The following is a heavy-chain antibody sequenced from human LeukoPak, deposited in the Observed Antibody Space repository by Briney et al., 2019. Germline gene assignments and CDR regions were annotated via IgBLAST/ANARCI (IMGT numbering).Heavy chain of an antibody. CDR1: GYTFTSYD. J-gene: IGHJ6*02. Sequence: ASVTVSCTASGYTFTSYDINWVRQAAGQGLEWMGWMNPNSGNTVYAQKFQGRVTMTRNTSISIAYMELSSLRSEDTAVYYCARVFRIAAAGYYYYYGMDVWGQGTTVTVSS. V-gene: IGHV1-8*01. D-gene: IGHD6-6*01. CDR2: MNPNSGNT. CDR3: ARVFRIAAAGYYYYYGMDV.